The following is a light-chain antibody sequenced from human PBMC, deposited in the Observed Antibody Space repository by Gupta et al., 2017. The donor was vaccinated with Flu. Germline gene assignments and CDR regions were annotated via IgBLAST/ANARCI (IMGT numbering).Light chain of an antibody. CDR2: WAS. V-gene: IGKV4-1*01. J-gene: IGKJ4*01. Sequence: DIVLTQSPDSLAVSLGERATINCKSSQSVLHISNNKNYLAWYQQKPGQPPKLLISWASTRESGVPDRFSGSGSGTDFALSISSLQAEDVALYYCQQYYTSPLTFGGGTKVEI. CDR3: QQYYTSPLT. CDR1: QSVLHISNNKNY.